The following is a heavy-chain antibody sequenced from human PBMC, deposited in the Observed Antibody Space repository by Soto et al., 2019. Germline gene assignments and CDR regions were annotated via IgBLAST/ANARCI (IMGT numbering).Heavy chain of an antibody. Sequence: SETLSLTCTVSGGSISSGSYYWSWNRQPPGKGLEWIGYIYYSGSTNYNPSLKSRVTISVDTSKNQFSLKLSSVTAADTAVYYCARGILYYDILTGYYYFDYWGQGALVTVSS. CDR2: IYYSGST. J-gene: IGHJ4*02. CDR3: ARGILYYDILTGYYYFDY. CDR1: GGSISSGSYY. D-gene: IGHD3-9*01. V-gene: IGHV4-61*01.